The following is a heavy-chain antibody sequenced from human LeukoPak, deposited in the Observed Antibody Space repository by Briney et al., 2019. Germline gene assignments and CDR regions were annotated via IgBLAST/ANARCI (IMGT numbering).Heavy chain of an antibody. J-gene: IGHJ4*02. D-gene: IGHD3-16*01. CDR3: AKDGGYYDYVWGSYKFGYFDY. V-gene: IGHV3-74*01. CDR2: ITSDATST. CDR1: AFTVSSYW. Sequence: PGRSLRLSCAASAFTVSSYWMRSVRPAPRNWMVLVSRITSDATSTSSADSVKGRFTISRDNAKNTLYLQMNSLRAEDTAVYYCAKDGGYYDYVWGSYKFGYFDYWGQGTLVTVSS.